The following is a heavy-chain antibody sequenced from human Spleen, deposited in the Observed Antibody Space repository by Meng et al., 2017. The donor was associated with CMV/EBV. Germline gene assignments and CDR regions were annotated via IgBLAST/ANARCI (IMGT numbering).Heavy chain of an antibody. CDR3: ARPTSRGTIFAEVAY. J-gene: IGHJ4*02. D-gene: IGHD3-3*01. CDR1: GYTFTSYY. CDR2: VDPSGGST. V-gene: IGHV1-46*01. Sequence: ASVKVSCKASGYTFTSYYIPWVRQAPGQGLEWMGIVDPSGGSTSHAQTFQGRLTMTRDTSTNTVYMELSSLRSEDTAVYYCARPTSRGTIFAEVAYWGQGSLVTVSS.